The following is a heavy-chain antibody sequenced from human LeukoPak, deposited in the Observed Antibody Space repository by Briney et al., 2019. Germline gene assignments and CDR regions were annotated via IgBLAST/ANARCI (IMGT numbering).Heavy chain of an antibody. D-gene: IGHD2-15*01. J-gene: IGHJ4*02. V-gene: IGHV4-59*01. CDR2: IYYSGST. CDR3: ATHPPKLCTGGSCSDY. CDR1: GGSISSYY. Sequence: SETLSLTCTVSGGSISSYYWSWIRQPPGKGLEWIGYIYYSGSTNYNPSLKSRVTISIDTSKNQFSLKLSSVTAADTAVYYCATHPPKLCTGGSCSDYWGQGTLVTVSS.